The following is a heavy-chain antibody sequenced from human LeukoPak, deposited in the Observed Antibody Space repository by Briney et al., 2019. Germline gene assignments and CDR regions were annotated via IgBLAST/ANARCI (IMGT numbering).Heavy chain of an antibody. Sequence: ASVKVSCKASGYTFNTFGITWVRQAPGQGLEWMGWINPNSGGTNYAQKFQGRVTMTRDTSISTAYMELSRLRSDDTAVYYCARWGMVRGRMLRREFDPWGQGTLVTVSS. V-gene: IGHV1-2*02. CDR3: ARWGMVRGRMLRREFDP. J-gene: IGHJ5*02. D-gene: IGHD3-10*01. CDR2: INPNSGGT. CDR1: GYTFNTFG.